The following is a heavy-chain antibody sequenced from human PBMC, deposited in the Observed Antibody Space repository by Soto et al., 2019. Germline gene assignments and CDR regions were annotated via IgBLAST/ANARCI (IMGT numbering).Heavy chain of an antibody. CDR1: GGSFSGYY. CDR3: AGLSSGLRDFWSGYPPYMDYYYGMDV. Sequence: PSETLSLTCAVYGGSFSGYYWSWIRQPPGKGLEWIGEINHSGSTNYNPSLKSRVTISVDTSKNQFSLKLSSVTAADTAVYYCAGLSSGLRDFWSGYPPYMDYYYGMDVWGQGTTVTVSS. J-gene: IGHJ6*02. D-gene: IGHD3-3*01. CDR2: INHSGST. V-gene: IGHV4-34*01.